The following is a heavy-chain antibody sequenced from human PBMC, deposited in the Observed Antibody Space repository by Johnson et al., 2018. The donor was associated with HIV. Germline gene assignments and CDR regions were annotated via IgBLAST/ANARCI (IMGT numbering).Heavy chain of an antibody. CDR3: AARGWELQPDAFDI. Sequence: VQLVESGGGLVQPGGSLRLSCAASGFNFSSYWMSWVRQAPGKGLEWVANIKQDGSEKYYVDSVKGRFTISRDNAKNSLYLQMNSLRAEDTAGYYRAARGWELQPDAFDIWGQGTMVTVSS. J-gene: IGHJ3*02. CDR2: IKQDGSEK. V-gene: IGHV3-7*03. D-gene: IGHD1-26*01. CDR1: GFNFSSYW.